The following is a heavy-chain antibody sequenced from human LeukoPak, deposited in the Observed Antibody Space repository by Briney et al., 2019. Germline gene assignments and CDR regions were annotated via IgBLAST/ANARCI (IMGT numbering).Heavy chain of an antibody. J-gene: IGHJ5*02. D-gene: IGHD3-10*01. CDR1: GFTFSTYA. Sequence: GGSLRLSCAASGFTFSTYAMSWVRQAPGKGLEWVSGISGGGGSTYYADSVKGRFTISRDNSKSTLYLQMNSLRAEDTALYYCAKSYFISASISAFDPWGQGTLVTVSS. V-gene: IGHV3-23*01. CDR2: ISGGGGST. CDR3: AKSYFISASISAFDP.